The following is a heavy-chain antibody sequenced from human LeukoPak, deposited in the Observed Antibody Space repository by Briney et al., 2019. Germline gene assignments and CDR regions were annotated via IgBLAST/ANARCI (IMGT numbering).Heavy chain of an antibody. CDR2: ISGSGGGT. CDR3: ARDIGLAVVVPAALDY. CDR1: GFTFSSYA. V-gene: IGHV3-23*01. J-gene: IGHJ4*02. D-gene: IGHD2-2*01. Sequence: GGSLRLSCAASGFTFSSYAMSWVRQAPGKGLEWVSAISGSGGGTYYADSVKGRFTISRDNSKNTLYLQMNSLRAEDTAVYYCARDIGLAVVVPAALDYWGQGTLVTVSS.